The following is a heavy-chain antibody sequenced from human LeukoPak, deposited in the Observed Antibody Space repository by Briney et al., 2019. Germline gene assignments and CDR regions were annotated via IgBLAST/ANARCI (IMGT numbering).Heavy chain of an antibody. V-gene: IGHV1-69*13. J-gene: IGHJ4*02. CDR2: IIPIFGTA. CDR3: ARGRYYYDSSGYYPFDY. CDR1: GGTFSSYA. Sequence: SVKVSCKASGGTFSSYAISWVRQAPGQGLEWMGGIIPIFGTANYAQKFQSRVTITADESTSTAYMELSSLRSEDTAVYYCARGRYYYDSSGYYPFDYWGQGTLVTVSS. D-gene: IGHD3-22*01.